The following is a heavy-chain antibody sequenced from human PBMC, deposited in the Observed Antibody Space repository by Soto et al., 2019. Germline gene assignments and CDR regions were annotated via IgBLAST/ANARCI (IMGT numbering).Heavy chain of an antibody. V-gene: IGHV3-33*01. Sequence: QVQLVESGGGVFQPGRSLRLSCAASGFTFSSYGMHWVRQAPGKGLEWVAVIWYDGSNKYYADSVKGRFTISRDNSKNTLYLQMNSLRAEDTAVYYCARDQVEYSSSWEIIADYYYYYGMDVWGQGTTVTVSS. CDR2: IWYDGSNK. D-gene: IGHD6-13*01. CDR1: GFTFSSYG. J-gene: IGHJ6*02. CDR3: ARDQVEYSSSWEIIADYYYYYGMDV.